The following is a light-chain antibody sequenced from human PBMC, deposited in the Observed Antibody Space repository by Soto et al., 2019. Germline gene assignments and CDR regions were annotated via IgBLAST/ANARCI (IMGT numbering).Light chain of an antibody. V-gene: IGKV3-15*01. J-gene: IGKJ2*01. CDR1: QSVSSN. CDR2: GAS. Sequence: EIVMTQSPATLSVSPGERATLSCRASQSVSSNLAWYQQKPGQAPRLLIYGASTRATSIPARFSGSESGTEFTLTISSLQSEDFAVYYCQQYNNWPLYTFGQGTKLEIK. CDR3: QQYNNWPLYT.